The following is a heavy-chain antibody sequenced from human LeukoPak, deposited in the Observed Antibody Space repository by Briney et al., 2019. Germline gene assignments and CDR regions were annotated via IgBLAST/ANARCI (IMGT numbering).Heavy chain of an antibody. CDR1: GFTVSSNY. J-gene: IGHJ4*02. CDR2: IYSGGST. V-gene: IGHV3-66*02. Sequence: GGSLRLSCAASGFTVSSNYMSWVRQAPGKGLEWVSVIYSGGSTYYADSVKGRFTISRDNSKNTLYLQMNSLRGDDTAVYYCAKGWSYYTDYWGQGSLVTVSS. CDR3: AKGWSYYTDY.